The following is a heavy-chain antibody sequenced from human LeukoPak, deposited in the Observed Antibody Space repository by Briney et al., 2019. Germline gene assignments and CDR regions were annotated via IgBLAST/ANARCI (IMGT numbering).Heavy chain of an antibody. J-gene: IGHJ6*03. D-gene: IGHD6-6*01. CDR2: INTNTGNP. V-gene: IGHV7-4-1*02. CDR1: GYTFTTYA. Sequence: ASVKVSCKASGYTFTTYAVIWVRQAPGQGLEWMGWINTNTGNPTYAQGFTGRFVFSLDTSVSTAYLQISSLKAEDTAVYYCARGGSSGYYYYMDVWGKGTTVTVSS. CDR3: ARGGSSGYYYYMDV.